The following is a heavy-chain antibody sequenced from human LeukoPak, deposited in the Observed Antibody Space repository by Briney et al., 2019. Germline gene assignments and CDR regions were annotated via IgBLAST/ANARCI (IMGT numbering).Heavy chain of an antibody. CDR3: ARGDSSGPDYYYYMDV. V-gene: IGHV3-23*01. J-gene: IGHJ6*03. D-gene: IGHD6-19*01. CDR1: GFTFSRSG. CDR2: ISGSGGST. Sequence: GGTLRLSCAASGFTFSRSGLTWVRQAPGKGLEWVSTISGSGGSTCYADSVKGRFTISRDNSKNTLYLQMNSLRDEDTAVYYCARGDSSGPDYYYYMDVWGKGTTVTISS.